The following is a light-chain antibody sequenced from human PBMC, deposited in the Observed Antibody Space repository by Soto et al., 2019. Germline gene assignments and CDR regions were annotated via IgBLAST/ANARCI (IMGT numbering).Light chain of an antibody. Sequence: MPMTQSPASLSASVGDRVTITCRASQSISSYLNWYQQKPGKAPKLLIYAASSLQSGVPSRFSGSGSGTDFTLTISSLQPEDFAIYFCQQYNGYRWTFGQGTKVDI. CDR3: QQYNGYRWT. J-gene: IGKJ1*01. V-gene: IGKV1-39*01. CDR1: QSISSY. CDR2: AAS.